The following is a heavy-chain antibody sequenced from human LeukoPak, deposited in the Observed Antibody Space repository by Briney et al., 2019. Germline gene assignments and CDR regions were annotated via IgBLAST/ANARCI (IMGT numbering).Heavy chain of an antibody. CDR3: ARDPGIAVAGTTGDY. CDR1: GFTVSSNY. Sequence: GGSLTLSCAASGFTVSSNYMSWVHQAPGKGLEWVSVIYSGGSTNYKDSVKGRFTISRDNSKNTLYLQMNSLRAEDTAVYYCARDPGIAVAGTTGDYWGQGTLVTVSS. V-gene: IGHV3-53*01. CDR2: IYSGGST. D-gene: IGHD6-19*01. J-gene: IGHJ4*02.